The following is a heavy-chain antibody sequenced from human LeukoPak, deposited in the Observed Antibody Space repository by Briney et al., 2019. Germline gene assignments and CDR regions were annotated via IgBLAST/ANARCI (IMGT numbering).Heavy chain of an antibody. CDR3: AKGEVVGATLNRGAFDI. CDR1: GFTFSDYT. J-gene: IGHJ3*02. CDR2: MSASSHSS. D-gene: IGHD1-26*01. Sequence: PGGSLRLSCAASGFTFSDYTMTWVRQAPGKGLEWVATMSASSHSSYYAESVKGRFRISRDNSKSTLYLQMNSLRAEDTAVYYCAKGEVVGATLNRGAFDIWGQGTMVTVSS. V-gene: IGHV3-23*01.